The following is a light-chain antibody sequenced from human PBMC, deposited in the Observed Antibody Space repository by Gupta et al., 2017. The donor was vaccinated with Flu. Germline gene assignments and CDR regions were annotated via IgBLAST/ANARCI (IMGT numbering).Light chain of an antibody. CDR2: GNS. V-gene: IGLV1-40*01. CDR1: SSNIGAGYD. Sequence: QSVLPPPPPASGAPAPRLTISSPGSSSNIGAGYDVHWYQQLPGTAPKLLIYGNSNRPSGVPDRFSGSKSGTSASLAITGLQAEDEADYYCQSYDSSLSGVFGGGTKLTVL. CDR3: QSYDSSLSGV. J-gene: IGLJ3*02.